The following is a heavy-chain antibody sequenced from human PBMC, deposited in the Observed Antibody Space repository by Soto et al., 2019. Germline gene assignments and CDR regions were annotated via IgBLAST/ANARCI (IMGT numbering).Heavy chain of an antibody. CDR2: IYSGGST. D-gene: IGHD3-22*01. CDR1: GFTVSSNY. J-gene: IGHJ3*02. CDR3: ARARDSSGYPDAFDI. Sequence: GGSLRLSCAASGFTVSSNYMSWVRQAPGKGLEWVSAIYSGGSTYYADSVKGRFTISRDNSKNTLYLQMNSLRAEDTAVYYCARARDSSGYPDAFDIWGQGTMVTVSS. V-gene: IGHV3-53*01.